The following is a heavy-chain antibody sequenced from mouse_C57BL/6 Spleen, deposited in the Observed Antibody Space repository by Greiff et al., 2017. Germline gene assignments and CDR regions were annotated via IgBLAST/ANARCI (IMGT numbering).Heavy chain of an antibody. CDR1: GYSITSGYY. D-gene: IGHD1-1*01. Sequence: EVQLVESGPGLVKPSQSLSLTCSVTGYSITSGYYWNWIRQFPGNKLEWMGYISYDGSNNYNPSLKNRISITRDTSKNQFFLKLNSVTTEDTATYYCARAPYYYGSSYDPYYFDYWGQGTTLTVSS. CDR3: ARAPYYYGSSYDPYYFDY. CDR2: ISYDGSN. J-gene: IGHJ2*01. V-gene: IGHV3-6*01.